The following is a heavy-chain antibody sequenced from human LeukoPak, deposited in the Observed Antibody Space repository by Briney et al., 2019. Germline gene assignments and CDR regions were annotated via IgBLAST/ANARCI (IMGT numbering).Heavy chain of an antibody. D-gene: IGHD3-3*01. Sequence: SETLSLTCAVYGGSFSGYYWSWIRQPPGKGLEWIGEINHSGSTNYNPSLKSRVTISVDTSKNQFSLKLSPVTAADTAVYYCARVPSDDFWSGYYYGMDVWGQGTTDTVSS. CDR1: GGSFSGYY. J-gene: IGHJ6*02. V-gene: IGHV4-34*01. CDR3: ARVPSDDFWSGYYYGMDV. CDR2: INHSGST.